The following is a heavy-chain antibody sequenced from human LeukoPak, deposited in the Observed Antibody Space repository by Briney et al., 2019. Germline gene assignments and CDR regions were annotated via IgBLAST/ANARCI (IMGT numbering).Heavy chain of an antibody. Sequence: GSLRLSCAASGFTFSSYAMSWVRQAPGKGLEWVSAISGSGGSTYYADSVKGRFTISRDNSKNTLYLQMNSLRAEDTAVYYCAKIQSSYNSSDYWGQGTLVTVSS. J-gene: IGHJ4*02. CDR3: AKIQSSYNSSDY. D-gene: IGHD6-6*01. CDR1: GFTFSSYA. CDR2: ISGSGGST. V-gene: IGHV3-23*01.